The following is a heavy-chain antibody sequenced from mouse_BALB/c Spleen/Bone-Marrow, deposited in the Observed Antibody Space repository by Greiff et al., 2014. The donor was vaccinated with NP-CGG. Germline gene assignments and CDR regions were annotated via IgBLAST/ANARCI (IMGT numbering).Heavy chain of an antibody. J-gene: IGHJ4*01. CDR3: TRQYGNYYAMDY. D-gene: IGHD2-10*02. CDR1: GYTFTSYW. Sequence: VQLQQSGAELVRPGASVKVSCKASGYTFTSYWINWVKQRPGQGLEWIGNIYPSDSYTNYNQNFKDQATLTVDKSSSTAYMQLSSPTSEDSAVHYCTRQYGNYYAMDYWGQGTSVTVSS. V-gene: IGHV1S126*01. CDR2: IYPSDSYT.